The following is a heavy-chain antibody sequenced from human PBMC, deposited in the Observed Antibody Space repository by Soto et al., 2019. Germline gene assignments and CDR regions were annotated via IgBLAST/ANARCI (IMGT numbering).Heavy chain of an antibody. CDR2: IIPIFGTA. Sequence: GASVKVSCKASGGTFSSYAISWVRQAPGQGLEWMGGIIPIFGTANYAQKFQGRVTITADESTSTAYMELSSLRSEDTAVYYCARSVMIFGVVTPYYYGMDVWGQGTTVT. CDR1: GGTFSSYA. CDR3: ARSVMIFGVVTPYYYGMDV. J-gene: IGHJ6*02. V-gene: IGHV1-69*13. D-gene: IGHD3-3*01.